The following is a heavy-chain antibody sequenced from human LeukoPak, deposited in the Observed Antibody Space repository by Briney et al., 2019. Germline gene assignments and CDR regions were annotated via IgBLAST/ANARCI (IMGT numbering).Heavy chain of an antibody. CDR1: GFTFNTYS. CDR3: ARDLSYYDSSGYYFYDY. J-gene: IGHJ4*02. V-gene: IGHV3-21*01. CDR2: IDSSSSYI. D-gene: IGHD3-22*01. Sequence: GGSLRLSCEASGFTFNTYSMNWARQAPGKGLEWVSSIDSSSSYIYYADSVKGRFTISRDNAKNSLYLQMNSLRAEDTAVYYCARDLSYYDSSGYYFYDYWGQGTLVTVSS.